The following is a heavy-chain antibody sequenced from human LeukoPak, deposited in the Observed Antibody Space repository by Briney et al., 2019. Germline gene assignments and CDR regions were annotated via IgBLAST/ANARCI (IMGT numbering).Heavy chain of an antibody. Sequence: SETLSLTCTVSSGSISSYYWSWTRQPAGKGLEWIGRIYTSGSTDYNPSLKSRVTMSVDTSKNQFSLKLSSVTAADTAVYYCASYSSSTWYGLDYWGQGTLVTVSS. D-gene: IGHD6-13*01. J-gene: IGHJ4*02. CDR1: SGSISSYY. V-gene: IGHV4-4*07. CDR2: IYTSGST. CDR3: ASYSSSTWYGLDY.